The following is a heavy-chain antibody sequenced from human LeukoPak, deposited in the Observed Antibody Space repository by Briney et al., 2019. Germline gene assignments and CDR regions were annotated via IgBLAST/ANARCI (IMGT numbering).Heavy chain of an antibody. V-gene: IGHV1-8*02. D-gene: IGHD7-27*01. CDR1: GGTFSSYA. CDR2: MSPNSGDT. J-gene: IGHJ4*02. Sequence: ASVKVSCKASGGTFSSYAISWVRQATGQGLEWMGWMSPNSGDTGYAQKFQGRVTMTGDSSISTAYMELSSLRSEDTAIYYCVRTPPNWGFDYWGQGTLVTVSS. CDR3: VRTPPNWGFDY.